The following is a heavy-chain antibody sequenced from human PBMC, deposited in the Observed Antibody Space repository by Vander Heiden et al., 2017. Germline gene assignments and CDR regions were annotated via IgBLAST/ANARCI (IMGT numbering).Heavy chain of an antibody. J-gene: IGHJ4*02. Sequence: EVQLVESGGGLVQPGGSLRLSCAASGFTFRRYWMGWVRQAPGKWLEWVANIKQDGSEKYYVDSVKGRFTISRDNAKNSLYLKMKSLRAEDTAVYYCARDRYSSLDYWGQGTLVTVSA. CDR1: GFTFRRYW. V-gene: IGHV3-7*01. CDR3: ARDRYSSLDY. CDR2: IKQDGSEK. D-gene: IGHD5-18*01.